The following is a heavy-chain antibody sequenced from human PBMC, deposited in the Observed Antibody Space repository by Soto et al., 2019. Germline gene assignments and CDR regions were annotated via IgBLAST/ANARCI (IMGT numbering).Heavy chain of an antibody. CDR2: IYYSGTT. CDR3: ARREIQGPIDY. J-gene: IGHJ4*02. V-gene: IGHV4-28*01. Sequence: PSETLSLTCAVSGYCSSSRNWWGWIRQLPGKELEWIGYIYYSGTTYYNPSLKSRVTMSVDTSKNKFSLKLTSVTAVDTAVYYCARREIQGPIDYWGQGTLVTVS. CDR1: GYCSSSRNW. D-gene: IGHD1-26*01.